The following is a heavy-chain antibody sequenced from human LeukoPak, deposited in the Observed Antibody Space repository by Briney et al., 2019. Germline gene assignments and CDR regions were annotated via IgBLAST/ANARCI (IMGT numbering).Heavy chain of an antibody. CDR2: IVVGSGNT. Sequence: SVKVSCKASGFTFTSSAMQWVRQARGQRLEWIGWIVVGSGNTNYAQKFQERVTITRDMSTSTAYMELSSLRSEDTAVYHCAADSRCTSTSCNYAFDIWGQGTMVTVSS. CDR3: AADSRCTSTSCNYAFDI. D-gene: IGHD2-2*01. J-gene: IGHJ3*02. CDR1: GFTFTSSA. V-gene: IGHV1-58*02.